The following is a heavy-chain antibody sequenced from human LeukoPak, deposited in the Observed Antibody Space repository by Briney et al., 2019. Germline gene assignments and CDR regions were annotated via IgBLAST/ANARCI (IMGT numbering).Heavy chain of an antibody. D-gene: IGHD6-6*01. CDR1: RFTFSNYW. CDR3: ARIGYSSSSLDY. CDR2: INQDGSVK. Sequence: GGSLRLSCAASRFTFSNYWMSWVRQAAGEGLEWVANINQDGSVKYYVDSIKGRFTISRDNAKNSVFLQMNSLRADDTAVYYCARIGYSSSSLDYWGQGTLVTVSS. V-gene: IGHV3-7*01. J-gene: IGHJ4*02.